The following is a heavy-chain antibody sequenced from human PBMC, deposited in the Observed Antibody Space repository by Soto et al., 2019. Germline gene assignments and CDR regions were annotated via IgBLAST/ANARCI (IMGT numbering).Heavy chain of an antibody. D-gene: IGHD3-3*01. J-gene: IGHJ6*02. CDR1: GYTFTSYG. CDR3: ARDEGYDFWSGYLNYYGMDV. V-gene: IGHV1-18*01. CDR2: ISAYNGNT. Sequence: SVKVSCKASGYTFTSYGISWGRQAPVQGLEWMGWISAYNGNTNYAQKLQGRVTMTTDTSTSTAYMELRSLRSDDTAVYHCARDEGYDFWSGYLNYYGMDVWGQGTTVIVSS.